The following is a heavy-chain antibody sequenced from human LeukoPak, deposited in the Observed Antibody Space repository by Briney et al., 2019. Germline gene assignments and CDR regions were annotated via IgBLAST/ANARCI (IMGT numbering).Heavy chain of an antibody. CDR1: GYTFSSYW. J-gene: IGHJ4*02. D-gene: IGHD3-3*01. CDR3: ARQNDFRLDY. V-gene: IGHV5-51*01. CDR2: IYPGDSDT. Sequence: GESLRISCKGPGYTFSSYWIGWVRQMPGKGREWMGIIYPGDSDTRYSPSLQGQVTISVDTSIGTAYLQWSSLKASDTAIYYCARQNDFRLDYWGQGTLVTVSS.